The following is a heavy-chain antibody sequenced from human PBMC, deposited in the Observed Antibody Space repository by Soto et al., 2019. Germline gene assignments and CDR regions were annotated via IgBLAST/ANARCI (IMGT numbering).Heavy chain of an antibody. CDR1: GFTFSRYW. V-gene: IGHV3-74*01. CDR3: VRDLGWCLDGVRSV. J-gene: IGHJ4*02. D-gene: IGHD2-8*01. Sequence: PGGSLRLSCVASGFTFSRYWMNWVRQVPGKGLVWVSRMKGDGSITVYADSVKGRFTISRDNAKNTLYLQMNSLRAEDTAVYYYVRDLGWCLDGVRSVWGQGTLVTVSS. CDR2: MKGDGSIT.